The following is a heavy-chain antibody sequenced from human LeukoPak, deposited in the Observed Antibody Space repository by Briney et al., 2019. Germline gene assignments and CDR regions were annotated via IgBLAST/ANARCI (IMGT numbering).Heavy chain of an antibody. Sequence: GGSLRLSCAASGFTFSHFGMHWVRQAPGKGLEWVAFIRYDGSNKYYADSVKGRFTISRDNSKNTMSLQMNSLRTEDTAVYYCAKGGLLDSSGWDYFDYWGQGTLVTVSS. J-gene: IGHJ4*02. V-gene: IGHV3-30*02. CDR1: GFTFSHFG. D-gene: IGHD6-19*01. CDR3: AKGGLLDSSGWDYFDY. CDR2: IRYDGSNK.